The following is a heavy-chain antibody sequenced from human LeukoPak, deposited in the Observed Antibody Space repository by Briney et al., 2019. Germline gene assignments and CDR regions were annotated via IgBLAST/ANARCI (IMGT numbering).Heavy chain of an antibody. CDR1: GFTFNSYV. Sequence: PGGSLRLSCAASGFTFNSYVMSWVRQAPGKGLEWVSAINGGGGNTYYADSVKGRFTISRDNSKNMVYLQMNTLRPDDTAVYYCAKSVVVITFRFDDWGQGALVTVSS. CDR3: AKSVVVITFRFDD. CDR2: INGGGGNT. J-gene: IGHJ4*02. D-gene: IGHD2-15*01. V-gene: IGHV3-23*01.